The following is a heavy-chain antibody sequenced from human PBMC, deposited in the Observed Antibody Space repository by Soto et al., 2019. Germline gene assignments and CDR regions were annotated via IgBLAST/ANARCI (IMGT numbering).Heavy chain of an antibody. V-gene: IGHV1-3*01. Sequence: ASVKVSCKASGYTFTTYAMHWASQAPGQRLEWMGWINAGNGNTEYSQKFQGRVTITRDTSASTAYMELSSLRSEDTAVYYCARAPSWYTFDYWGQGTLVTVSS. CDR2: INAGNGNT. CDR3: ARAPSWYTFDY. CDR1: GYTFTTYA. D-gene: IGHD6-13*01. J-gene: IGHJ4*02.